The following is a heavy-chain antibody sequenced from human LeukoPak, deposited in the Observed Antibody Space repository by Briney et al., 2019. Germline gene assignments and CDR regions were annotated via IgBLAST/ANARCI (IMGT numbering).Heavy chain of an antibody. CDR3: ARVVHYDILTGYTNYWYFDL. D-gene: IGHD3-9*01. CDR2: IIPIFGTA. CDR1: GGTFSSYA. J-gene: IGHJ2*01. Sequence: ASVKVSCKASGGTFSSYAISWVRQAPGQGLEWMGRIIPIFGTANYAQKFQGRVTITTDESTSTAYMELSSLRSEDTAVYYCARVVHYDILTGYTNYWYFDLWGRGTLVTVSS. V-gene: IGHV1-69*05.